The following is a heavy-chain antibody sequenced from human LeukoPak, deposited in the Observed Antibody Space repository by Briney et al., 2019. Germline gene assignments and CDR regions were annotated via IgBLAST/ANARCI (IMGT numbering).Heavy chain of an antibody. CDR1: GFTFSSYA. Sequence: PGGSLRLSCAASGFTFSSYAMSWVRQAPGKGLEWVSGITGSGGSTYYADSVKGRFTISRDNSKNTVYLQMNSLRAEDTAVYYCAKDGSGSYPNWFDPWGQETLVTVSS. CDR2: ITGSGGST. J-gene: IGHJ5*02. V-gene: IGHV3-23*01. D-gene: IGHD3-10*01. CDR3: AKDGSGSYPNWFDP.